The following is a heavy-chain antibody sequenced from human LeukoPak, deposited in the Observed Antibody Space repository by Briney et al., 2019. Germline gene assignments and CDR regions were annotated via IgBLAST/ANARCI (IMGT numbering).Heavy chain of an antibody. J-gene: IGHJ6*04. CDR3: AELGITMIGGV. V-gene: IGHV3-48*03. CDR2: ISSSGSTL. CDR1: GFTFSSYE. Sequence: GGSLRLSCAASGFTFSSYEMNWGRQAPGKGLEWVSYISSSGSTLYYADSVKGRFTISRDNAKNSLYLQMNSLRAEDTAVYYCAELGITMIGGVWGKGTTVTISS. D-gene: IGHD3-10*02.